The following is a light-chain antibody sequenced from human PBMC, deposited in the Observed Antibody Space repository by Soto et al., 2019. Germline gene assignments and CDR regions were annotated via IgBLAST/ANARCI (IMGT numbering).Light chain of an antibody. CDR1: SSDVGRYNY. CDR3: CSYAGSYTWV. CDR2: DVS. J-gene: IGLJ3*02. Sequence: QSALTQPRSVSGSPGQSVTISCTGTSSDVGRYNYVSWYHHHPGKAPKLIIYDVSKRPSGVPDRFSGSKSANTASLTISGLQAEDGADYYCCSYAGSYTWVFGGGTKLTVL. V-gene: IGLV2-11*01.